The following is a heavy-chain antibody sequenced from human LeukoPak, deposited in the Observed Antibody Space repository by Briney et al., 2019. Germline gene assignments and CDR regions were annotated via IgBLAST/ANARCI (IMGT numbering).Heavy chain of an antibody. CDR1: DFTFSAYW. CDR3: VCWDYGDP. V-gene: IGHV3-7*01. CDR2: IKQDGSEK. Sequence: GGSLRLSCAASDFTFSAYWMSWVRQAPGKGLEWVANIKQDGSEKYYVDSVRGRFSISRDNAENSLYLQMNSLRAEDTAVYYCVCWDYGDPWGPGTLVTVSS. J-gene: IGHJ4*02. D-gene: IGHD4-17*01.